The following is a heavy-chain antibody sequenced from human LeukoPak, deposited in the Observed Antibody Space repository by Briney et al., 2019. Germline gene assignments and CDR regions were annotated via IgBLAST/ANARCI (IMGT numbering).Heavy chain of an antibody. CDR3: ARDRGPRTGFMVREAYDY. V-gene: IGHV3-74*01. D-gene: IGHD3-10*01. Sequence: GGSLRLSCAASGFTFSDYWIHWVRQAPGKGLVWVSRVNTDGSITNYANSVKGRFSISRDNAKNTLYLQMSSLRAEDTAVYYCARDRGPRTGFMVREAYDYWGQGTLVTVSS. CDR2: VNTDGSIT. CDR1: GFTFSDYW. J-gene: IGHJ4*02.